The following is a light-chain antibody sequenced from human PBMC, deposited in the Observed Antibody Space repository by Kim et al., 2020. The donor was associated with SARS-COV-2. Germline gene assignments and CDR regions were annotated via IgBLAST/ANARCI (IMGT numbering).Light chain of an antibody. J-gene: IGLJ2*01. V-gene: IGLV3-19*01. CDR1: SLRRYY. CDR3: NSRDSNANVV. CDR2: GKN. Sequence: SSELTQDSAVSVALGQTVRITCQGDSLRRYYATWYQQKPGQAPILVIYGKNNRPSGISDRFSGSSSGNTASLTITGTQEGDEADYYCNSRDSNANVVFGG.